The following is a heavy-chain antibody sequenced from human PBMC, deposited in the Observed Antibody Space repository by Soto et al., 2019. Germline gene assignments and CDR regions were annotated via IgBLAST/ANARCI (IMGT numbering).Heavy chain of an antibody. V-gene: IGHV1-69*12. CDR2: IIPIFGTA. J-gene: IGHJ2*01. D-gene: IGHD5-12*01. CDR1: GGTFSSYT. CDR3: ARGNHRWLQLWYFEL. Sequence: QVQLVQSGAEVKKPGSSVTVSCKASGGTFSSYTISWVRQAPGQGLEWMGGIIPIFGTANYAQKFQGRVTITADEFTSTAYMELSSLRSEDTAVYYCARGNHRWLQLWYFELWGRGTLVTVSS.